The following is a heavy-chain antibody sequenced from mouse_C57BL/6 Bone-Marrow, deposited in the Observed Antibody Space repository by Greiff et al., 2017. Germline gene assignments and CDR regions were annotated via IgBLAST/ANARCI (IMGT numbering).Heavy chain of an antibody. V-gene: IGHV1-50*01. CDR3: ARRYYGSSAYWRFDV. J-gene: IGHJ1*03. Sequence: QVQLKQPGAELVKPGASVKLSCKASGYTFTSYWMQWVKQRPGQGLEWIGEIDPSDSYTNYNQKFKGKATLTVDTSSSTAYMQLSSLTSEDSAVYYCARRYYGSSAYWRFDVWGTGTTVTVSS. CDR1: GYTFTSYW. D-gene: IGHD1-1*01. CDR2: IDPSDSYT.